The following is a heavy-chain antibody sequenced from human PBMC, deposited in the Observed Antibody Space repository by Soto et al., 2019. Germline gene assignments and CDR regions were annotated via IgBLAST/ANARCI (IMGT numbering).Heavy chain of an antibody. CDR3: ARAAYNYGSYLDY. J-gene: IGHJ4*02. CDR2: IYYSGST. D-gene: IGHD5-12*01. CDR1: GGSISSGDYY. Sequence: QVQLQESGPGLVKPSQTLSLTCTVSGGSISSGDYYWSWIRQPPAKGLEWIGYIYYSGSTYYNPALKSRVTISVDTSKNHFYLRLSSLTAADTAVYYCARAAYNYGSYLDYWGQGTLFTVSS. V-gene: IGHV4-30-4*01.